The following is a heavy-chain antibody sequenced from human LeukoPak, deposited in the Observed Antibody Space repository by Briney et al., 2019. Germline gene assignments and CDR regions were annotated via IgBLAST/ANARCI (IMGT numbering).Heavy chain of an antibody. CDR3: AKLPIRFPGDGEVDFDY. Sequence: GGSLRLSCAASGFPFSSYWMAWVRQAPGKGLEWVASIKQDGGETFYVDSVKGRFTISRDNAKNTLYLQMNSLRAEGTAVYYCAKLPIRFPGDGEVDFDYWGQGTLVTVSS. J-gene: IGHJ4*02. D-gene: IGHD3-3*01. CDR1: GFPFSSYW. CDR2: IKQDGGET. V-gene: IGHV3-7*01.